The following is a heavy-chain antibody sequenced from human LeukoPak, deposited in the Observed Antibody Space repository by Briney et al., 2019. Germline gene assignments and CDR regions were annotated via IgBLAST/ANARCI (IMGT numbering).Heavy chain of an antibody. D-gene: IGHD6-25*01. CDR2: ISGINRPADDI. Sequence: GGSLRLLRAISGLPHQIYATCWVPDAPGEGLEGGSGISGINRPADDIYYADFVKSRCPNYRDKSKNPVYLQMQSLRAEDTAIYYCAKGEVYSSSAYQFDYWGQGSLVTVSS. J-gene: IGHJ4*02. V-gene: IGHV3-23*01. CDR3: AKGEVYSSSAYQFDY. CDR1: GLPHQIYA.